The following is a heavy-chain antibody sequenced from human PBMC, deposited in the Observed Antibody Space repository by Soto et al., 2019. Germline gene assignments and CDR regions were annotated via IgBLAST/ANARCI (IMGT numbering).Heavy chain of an antibody. J-gene: IGHJ5*02. D-gene: IGHD3-3*01. Sequence: QLQLQESGPGLVKPSETLSLTCTVSGGSISSSSYYWGWIRQPPGKGLEWIGSIYYSGSTYYNPSLKSRVTISVDTSKNQFSLKLSSVTAADTAVYYCARLVGRFLEWSYGYNWFDPWGQGTLVTVSS. CDR2: IYYSGST. CDR1: GGSISSSSYY. V-gene: IGHV4-39*01. CDR3: ARLVGRFLEWSYGYNWFDP.